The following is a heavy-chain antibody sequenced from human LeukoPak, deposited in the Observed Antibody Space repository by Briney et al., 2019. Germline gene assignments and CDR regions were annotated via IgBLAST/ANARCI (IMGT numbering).Heavy chain of an antibody. CDR2: IYYSGST. CDR1: GGSISSSSYY. J-gene: IGHJ4*02. D-gene: IGHD3-22*01. CDR3: ASALPSTYYYDSSHPIGY. Sequence: SETLSLTCTVSGGSISSSSYYWGWIRQPPGKGLEWIGSIYYSGSTYYNPSLKSRVTISVDTSKNQFSLKLSSVTAADTAVYYCASALPSTYYYDSSHPIGYWGQGTLVTVSS. V-gene: IGHV4-39*07.